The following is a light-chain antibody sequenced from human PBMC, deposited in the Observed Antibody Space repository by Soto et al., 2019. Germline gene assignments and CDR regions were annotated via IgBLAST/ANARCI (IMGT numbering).Light chain of an antibody. Sequence: EIVMTQSPATLSVSPGERATLSCRASQSVGGNLAWYQQKPGQAPRLLIYDASTRATGTPARFSGSGSGTEFTLTISRLEPEDFAVYYCQQYVSSPWAFGQGTKVDIK. J-gene: IGKJ1*01. CDR3: QQYVSSPWA. CDR1: QSVGGN. CDR2: DAS. V-gene: IGKV3-15*01.